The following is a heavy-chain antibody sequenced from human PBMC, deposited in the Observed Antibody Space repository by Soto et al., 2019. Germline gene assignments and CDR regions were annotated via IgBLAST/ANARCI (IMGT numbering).Heavy chain of an antibody. CDR3: AVVYNEGTPPPQDV. Sequence: QVQLVQSGDEVRKPGSSVKVSCKASGYIFVNYGIAWVRQAPGQGLEWMGWISPYSGNTHYASKVQGRLTMTTDTSTSTAYMGLGSMASGDMAVDDWAVVYNEGTPPPQDVWGQGTTVTVSS. V-gene: IGHV1-18*03. D-gene: IGHD2-8*02. CDR2: ISPYSGNT. CDR1: GYIFVNYG. J-gene: IGHJ6*02.